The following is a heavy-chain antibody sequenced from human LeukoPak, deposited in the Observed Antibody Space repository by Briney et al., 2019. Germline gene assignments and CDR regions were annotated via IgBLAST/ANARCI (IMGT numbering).Heavy chain of an antibody. D-gene: IGHD1-14*01. CDR3: VKDNPLDY. J-gene: IGHJ4*02. CDR1: GFTFSTYS. CDR2: ITSSATT. V-gene: IGHV3-21*05. Sequence: GGSLRLSCAASGFTFSTYSMNWVRQAPGKGLEWVSYITSSATTYYADSMKGRFTISRDNAKNSLYLQMNSLRAEDTAVYYCVKDNPLDYWGQGTLVIVSS.